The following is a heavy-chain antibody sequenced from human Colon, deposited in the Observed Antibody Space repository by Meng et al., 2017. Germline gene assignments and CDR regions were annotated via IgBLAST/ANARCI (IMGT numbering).Heavy chain of an antibody. Sequence: QVQLQESGPGLVKPSGTLSLTCAVSGGSFSSDNWWSWVRQSPGRGLEWIAEIYHTGRINYNPSLKSRLTISLDKSKNQFSLKLTSVTAADTAVYHCLRGSGGSVWGQGTLVTVSS. D-gene: IGHD3-10*01. CDR3: LRGSGGSV. V-gene: IGHV4-4*02. J-gene: IGHJ1*01. CDR2: IYHTGRI. CDR1: GGSFSSDNW.